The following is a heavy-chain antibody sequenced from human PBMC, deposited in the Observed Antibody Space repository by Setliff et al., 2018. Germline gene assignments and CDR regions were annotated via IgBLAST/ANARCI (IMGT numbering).Heavy chain of an antibody. D-gene: IGHD3-10*01. V-gene: IGHV1-2*04. CDR1: GYTFTGYY. CDR2: INPNSGGT. Sequence: ASVKVSCKASGYTFTGYYMHWVRQAPGQGLEWMGWINPNSGGTNHAQKFQGWVTMTRDTSISAAYMELSRLRSDDTAVYYCARGTLWFGEPYYGMDVWGQGTTVTVSS. CDR3: ARGTLWFGEPYYGMDV. J-gene: IGHJ6*02.